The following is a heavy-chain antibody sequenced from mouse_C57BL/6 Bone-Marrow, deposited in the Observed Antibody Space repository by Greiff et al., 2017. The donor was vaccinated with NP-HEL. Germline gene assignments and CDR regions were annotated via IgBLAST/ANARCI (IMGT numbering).Heavy chain of an antibody. D-gene: IGHD1-1*01. Sequence: EVLLVESGGGLVQPKGSLKLSCAASGFSFNTYAMNWVRQAPGKGLEWVARIRSKSNNYATYYADSVKDRFTISRAASESKLYLQMNNLKTADTAMYCRVRRWDYYGSSYYWYFDVWGTGATVTVAS. CDR2: IRSKSNNYAT. CDR1: GFSFNTYA. CDR3: VRRWDYYGSSYYWYFDV. V-gene: IGHV10-1*01. J-gene: IGHJ1*03.